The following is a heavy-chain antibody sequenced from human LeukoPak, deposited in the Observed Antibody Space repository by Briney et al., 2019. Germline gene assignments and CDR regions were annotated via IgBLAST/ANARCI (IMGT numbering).Heavy chain of an antibody. V-gene: IGHV5-51*01. CDR2: IYPGDSDT. D-gene: IGHD3-3*01. J-gene: IGHJ4*02. CDR1: GYSFISYW. Sequence: GESLKISCKVSGYSFISYWIGWVRQMPGKGLEWMGTIYPGDSDTRYSPSFQGHVTISADKSISTAYLQWSSLKASDTAMYYCARLGSGYSSGYYFDYWGQGTLVTVSS. CDR3: ARLGSGYSSGYYFDY.